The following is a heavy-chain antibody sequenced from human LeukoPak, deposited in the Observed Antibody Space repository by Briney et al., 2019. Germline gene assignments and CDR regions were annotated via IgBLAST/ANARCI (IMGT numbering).Heavy chain of an antibody. Sequence: GGSLRLSCAASGLTFSSFEMNWVRQAPGRGLEWLSHISTSGGTKYYADSVKGRFTISRDNAKNSLYLQMNSLRAEDTAVYYCAELGITMIGGVWGKGTTVTISS. D-gene: IGHD3-10*02. J-gene: IGHJ6*04. CDR1: GLTFSSFE. CDR3: AELGITMIGGV. V-gene: IGHV3-48*03. CDR2: ISTSGGTK.